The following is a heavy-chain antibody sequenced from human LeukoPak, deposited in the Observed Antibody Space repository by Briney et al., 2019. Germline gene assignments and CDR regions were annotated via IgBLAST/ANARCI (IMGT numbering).Heavy chain of an antibody. CDR3: ARRNIAVAGTFDY. D-gene: IGHD6-19*01. Sequence: SETPSLTCTVSGGSISSYYWSWIRQPPGKGLEWIGYIYYSGSTNYNPSLKSRVTISVDTSKNQFSLKLSSVTAADTAVYYCARRNIAVAGTFDYWGQGTLVTVSS. V-gene: IGHV4-59*08. CDR2: IYYSGST. CDR1: GGSISSYY. J-gene: IGHJ4*02.